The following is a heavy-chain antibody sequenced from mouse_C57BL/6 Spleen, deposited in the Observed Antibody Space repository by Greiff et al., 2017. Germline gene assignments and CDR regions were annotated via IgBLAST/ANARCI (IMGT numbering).Heavy chain of an antibody. CDR1: GFSFTSYG. CDR2: IWSGGST. D-gene: IGHD4-1*01. J-gene: IGHJ3*01. CDR3: ARCLTGTGDAY. V-gene: IGHV2-2*01. Sequence: VQLQQSGPGLVQPSQRLSIPCTVSGFSFTSYGVHWVRQSPGKGLEWLGVIWSGGSTDYNAAFISRLSISKDNSKSQVFFNMNSLQADDTAIYYCARCLTGTGDAYWGQGTLVTVSA.